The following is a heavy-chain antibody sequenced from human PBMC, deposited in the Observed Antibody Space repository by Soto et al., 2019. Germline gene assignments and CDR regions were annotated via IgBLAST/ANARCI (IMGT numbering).Heavy chain of an antibody. J-gene: IGHJ4*02. Sequence: PGGSLRLSCAASGFTFSSYSMNWVRQAPGKGLEWVSYISSSSSTIYYADSVKGRFTISRDNAKNSLNLQMNSLRAEDTAVYYCARVTDYYESSGYFDYWGQGTLVTVSS. CDR2: ISSSSSTI. CDR3: ARVTDYYESSGYFDY. CDR1: GFTFSSYS. D-gene: IGHD3-22*01. V-gene: IGHV3-48*04.